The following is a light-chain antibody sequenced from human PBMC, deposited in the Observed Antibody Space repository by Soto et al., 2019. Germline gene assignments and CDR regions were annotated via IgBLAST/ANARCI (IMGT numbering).Light chain of an antibody. Sequence: EIVLTQSPGTLSLSPGERATLSCRASQSVSSSYLAWYQQKPGQAPRLLIYDASSRATGIPDRFSGSGSGTDFTLTISRLEPEDCALYYCQQYGTSPRTFGQGTQVEIK. V-gene: IGKV3-20*01. J-gene: IGKJ1*01. CDR3: QQYGTSPRT. CDR2: DAS. CDR1: QSVSSSY.